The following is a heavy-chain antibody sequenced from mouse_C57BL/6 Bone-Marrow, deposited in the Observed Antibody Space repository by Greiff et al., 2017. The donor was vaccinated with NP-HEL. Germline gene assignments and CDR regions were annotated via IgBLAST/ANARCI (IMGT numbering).Heavy chain of an antibody. Sequence: QVQLQQPGAELVKPGASVKLSCKASGYTFTSYWMHWVKQRPGQGLEWIGMIHPNSGSTNYTEKFKSKATLTVEKSSSTAYRQLSSLTSEDSAVYYCARSLYYYGSTYYAMDYWGQGTSVTVSS. CDR2: IHPNSGST. CDR3: ARSLYYYGSTYYAMDY. J-gene: IGHJ4*01. D-gene: IGHD1-1*01. V-gene: IGHV1-64*01. CDR1: GYTFTSYW.